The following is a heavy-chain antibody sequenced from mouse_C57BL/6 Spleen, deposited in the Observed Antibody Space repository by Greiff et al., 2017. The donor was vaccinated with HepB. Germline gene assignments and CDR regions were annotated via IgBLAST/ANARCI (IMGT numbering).Heavy chain of an antibody. V-gene: IGHV10-1*01. CDR1: GFSFNTYA. CDR2: IRSKSNNYAT. J-gene: IGHJ4*01. Sequence: EVQLVESGGGLVQPKGSLKLSCAASGFSFNTYAMNWVRQAPGKGLEWVARIRSKSNNYATYYADSVKDRFTISRDDSESMLYLQMNNLTTEDTAMYYCVRQRTAQAAYYAMDYWGQGTSVTVSS. D-gene: IGHD3-2*02. CDR3: VRQRTAQAAYYAMDY.